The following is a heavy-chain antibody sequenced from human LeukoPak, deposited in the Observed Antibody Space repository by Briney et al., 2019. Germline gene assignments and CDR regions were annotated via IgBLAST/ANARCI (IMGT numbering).Heavy chain of an antibody. CDR2: IWFDGTNR. CDR3: VVITWDY. D-gene: IGHD3-22*01. V-gene: IGHV3-33*03. J-gene: IGHJ4*02. CDR1: GFTFSSYG. Sequence: GGSLRLSCAASGFTFSSYGMHWVRQAPGKGLEWVGVIWFDGTNRYYADSVKGRFTISRDNAENSLYLQMNSLRAEDTAIYYCVVITWDYWGQGTLVTVSS.